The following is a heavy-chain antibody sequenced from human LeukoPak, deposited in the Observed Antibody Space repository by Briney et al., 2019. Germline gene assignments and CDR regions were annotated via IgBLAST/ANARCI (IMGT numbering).Heavy chain of an antibody. Sequence: PGGSLRLSCAASGFTFSNYYMSWIRQAPGKGLEWVSYISSSGSTIYYADSVKGRFTISRDNAKNSLYLQMNSLRAEDTAVYYRARDPGSSSWYGGFGYWGQGTLVTVSS. D-gene: IGHD6-13*01. CDR1: GFTFSNYY. CDR3: ARDPGSSSWYGGFGY. CDR2: ISSSGSTI. V-gene: IGHV3-11*01. J-gene: IGHJ4*02.